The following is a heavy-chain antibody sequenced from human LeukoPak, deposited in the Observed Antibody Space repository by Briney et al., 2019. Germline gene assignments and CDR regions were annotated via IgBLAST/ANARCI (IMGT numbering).Heavy chain of an antibody. D-gene: IGHD4-17*01. CDR2: ISSSSSTI. Sequence: GGSLRLSCAASGFTFSSYSMNWVRQAPGKGLEWVSYISSSSSTIYYADSVKGRFTISRDNAKNSLYLQMNSLRAEDTAVYYCASLVTTREKYTHPLDYWGQGTLVTVSS. CDR1: GFTFSSYS. CDR3: ASLVTTREKYTHPLDY. V-gene: IGHV3-48*04. J-gene: IGHJ4*02.